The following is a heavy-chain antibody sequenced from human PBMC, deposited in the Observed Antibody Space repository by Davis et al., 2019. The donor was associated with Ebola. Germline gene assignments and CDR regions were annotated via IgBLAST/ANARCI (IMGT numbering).Heavy chain of an antibody. D-gene: IGHD5-12*01. V-gene: IGHV3-23*01. CDR1: GFIFSSYV. J-gene: IGHJ3*02. CDR3: AKGGPWVGGYPFDI. CDR2: LGLSADT. Sequence: PGGSLRLSCAASGFIFSSYVMSWVRQAPGKGLEWVSTLGLSADTYYAGSVEGRFTISRDNSKNTVYLQMSSLGAEDTATYYCAKGGPWVGGYPFDIWGQGTKVAVSS.